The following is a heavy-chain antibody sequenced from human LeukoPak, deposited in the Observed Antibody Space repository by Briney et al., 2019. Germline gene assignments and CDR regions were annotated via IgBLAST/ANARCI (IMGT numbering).Heavy chain of an antibody. D-gene: IGHD2-2*01. Sequence: GGSLRLSCAASGFAFSNYWMSWVRQTPGRGLEWVASINLDGSEKYYVDSVKGRFTISRDNAKNSLFLQINSLRAEDTALYYCARGRRCSSTSCYSGMDVWGQGTTVTVSS. V-gene: IGHV3-7*01. J-gene: IGHJ6*02. CDR2: INLDGSEK. CDR3: ARGRRCSSTSCYSGMDV. CDR1: GFAFSNYW.